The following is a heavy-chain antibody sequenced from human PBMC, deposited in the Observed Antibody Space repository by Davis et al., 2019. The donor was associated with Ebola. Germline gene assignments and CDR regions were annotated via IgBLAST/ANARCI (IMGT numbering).Heavy chain of an antibody. V-gene: IGHV3-23*01. CDR1: GFTFSSYA. CDR3: ARANWNYDY. Sequence: PGGSLRLSCAASGFTFSSYAMSWVRQAPGKGLEWVSDISDSGAGTYYADSVKGRFTISRDNSKNTLYLQMNSLRAEDTAVYYCARANWNYDYWGQGTLVTVSS. CDR2: ISDSGAGT. D-gene: IGHD1-7*01. J-gene: IGHJ4*02.